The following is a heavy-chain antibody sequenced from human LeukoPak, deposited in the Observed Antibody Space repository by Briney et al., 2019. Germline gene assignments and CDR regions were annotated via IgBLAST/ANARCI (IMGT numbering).Heavy chain of an antibody. Sequence: ASVKVSCKASGYSFTDYYMHWVRQAPGQGLEWMGWINPDTGGTNYAQNFQGRVTMTRDTSISTAHMELSRLRSDDTAVYYCARGKSDYWGQGTLVTVSS. J-gene: IGHJ4*02. V-gene: IGHV1-2*02. CDR1: GYSFTDYY. CDR2: INPDTGGT. CDR3: ARGKSDY.